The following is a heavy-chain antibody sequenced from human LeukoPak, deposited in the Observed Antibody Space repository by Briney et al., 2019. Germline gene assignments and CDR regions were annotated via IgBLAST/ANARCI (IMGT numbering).Heavy chain of an antibody. V-gene: IGHV4-4*07. D-gene: IGHD3-16*02. Sequence: SETLSLTCTVSGGSISSYYWSWIRQPAGKGLEWIGRIYTSGSTNYNPSLKSRVTISVDTSKNQFSLKLSSVTAADTAVYYCARDHRSYYDYVWGSYRGFDYWGQGTLVTVSS. J-gene: IGHJ4*02. CDR2: IYTSGST. CDR1: GGSISSYY. CDR3: ARDHRSYYDYVWGSYRGFDY.